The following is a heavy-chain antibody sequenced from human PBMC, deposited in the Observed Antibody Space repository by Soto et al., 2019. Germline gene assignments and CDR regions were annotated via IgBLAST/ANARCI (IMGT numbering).Heavy chain of an antibody. CDR3: ARDGVAATTLNLFDP. CDR1: GFTFSDSY. D-gene: IGHD2-15*01. Sequence: GGSLRLSCAASGFTFSDSYMSWIRQAPGKELEWVSYISSSSSYTNYADAGKGRFTISRDNDKNSLYLQMNSLRAEDTAVYYCARDGVAATTLNLFDPWGQGTLVTVSS. CDR2: ISSSSSYT. V-gene: IGHV3-11*06. J-gene: IGHJ5*02.